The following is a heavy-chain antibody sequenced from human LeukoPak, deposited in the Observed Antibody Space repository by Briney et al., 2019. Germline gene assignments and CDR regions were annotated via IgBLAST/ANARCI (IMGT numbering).Heavy chain of an antibody. CDR3: ASSPNQYFIDY. CDR2: IFYRGST. J-gene: IGHJ4*02. D-gene: IGHD1-14*01. V-gene: IGHV4-31*03. Sequence: PSETLSLTCTVSGASISSGAYYWSWIRQHPGKGLESIGYIFYRGSTYYNPSLKSRLTISVDTSKNQFSLKPNSVTDADTAVYYCASSPNQYFIDYWGQGALVTVSS. CDR1: GASISSGAYY.